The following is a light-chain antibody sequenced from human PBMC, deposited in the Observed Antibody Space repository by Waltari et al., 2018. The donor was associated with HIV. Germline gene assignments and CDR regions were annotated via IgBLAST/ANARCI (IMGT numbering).Light chain of an antibody. CDR1: QSVFYTSDNKNF. CDR2: WAS. J-gene: IGKJ2*01. CDR3: QQFYLAPFT. V-gene: IGKV4-1*01. Sequence: DIVVTQSPDSLTVSLGERASINCKTSQSVFYTSDNKNFLAWYQQTPGQPPKLLFYWASTRESGVPDRFSGSGSGTDFTLTISSLQAEDVATYYCQQFYLAPFTFGQGTSLDIK.